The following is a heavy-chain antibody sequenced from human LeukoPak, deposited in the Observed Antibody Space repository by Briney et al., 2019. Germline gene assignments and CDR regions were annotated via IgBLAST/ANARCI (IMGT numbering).Heavy chain of an antibody. CDR2: IKLDGSEK. V-gene: IGHV3-7*03. J-gene: IGHJ4*02. CDR1: GFTFGKYW. CDR3: ARDQYDTWSRRGNFDS. D-gene: IGHD3-3*01. Sequence: GGSLRLSCVASGFTFGKYWMSWVRQAPGKGLEWVANIKLDGSEKNYVDSVKGRFTITRDNTKNSLYLQMNSLRVEDTAVFYCARDQYDTWSRRGNFDSWGQGTLVIVSS.